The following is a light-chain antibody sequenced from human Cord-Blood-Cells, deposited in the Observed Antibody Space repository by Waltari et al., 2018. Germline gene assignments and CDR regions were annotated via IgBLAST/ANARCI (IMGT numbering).Light chain of an antibody. Sequence: DIQMTQSPSSLSASVGDRVTITCRASQSISSYLNWYQQKPGKAPKLLIYAASSLQSGVPSRFSGSGSGTDFTLTISSLQPEEFATYYGQQSYSTTWTFGQGTKVEIK. CDR2: AAS. V-gene: IGKV1-39*01. CDR3: QQSYSTTWT. CDR1: QSISSY. J-gene: IGKJ1*01.